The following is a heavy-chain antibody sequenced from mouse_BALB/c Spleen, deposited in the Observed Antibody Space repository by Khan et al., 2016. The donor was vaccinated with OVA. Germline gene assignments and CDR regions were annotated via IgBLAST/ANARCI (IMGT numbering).Heavy chain of an antibody. J-gene: IGHJ2*01. CDR2: INPHIGET. CDR3: ARKNGSDFDY. D-gene: IGHD1-1*01. CDR1: GYSFTGYF. Sequence: VRLQQSGPELVKPGASVKISCKASGYSFTGYFMNWVMQSHGKSLEWIGHINPHIGETLYNQKFKGKATLTVDESSRTVHMELRSLASEDSAVYYCARKNGSDFDYWGQGTTLTVSS. V-gene: IGHV1-20*02.